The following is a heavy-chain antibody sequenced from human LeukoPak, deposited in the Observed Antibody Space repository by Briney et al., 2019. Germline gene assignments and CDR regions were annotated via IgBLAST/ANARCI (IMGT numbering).Heavy chain of an antibody. D-gene: IGHD3-16*01. CDR1: GYTFTGYY. CDR2: INPNIGGT. V-gene: IGHV1-2*02. Sequence: GASVKVSCKASGYTFTGYYMHCVRQAPGQGREWMGWINPNIGGTNYAQKFQGRVTMTRDTSISTAYMELSRLRSDDTDVYYCARPGRGNYYYMDGWGKGTTVTVSS. CDR3: ARPGRGNYYYMDG. J-gene: IGHJ6*03.